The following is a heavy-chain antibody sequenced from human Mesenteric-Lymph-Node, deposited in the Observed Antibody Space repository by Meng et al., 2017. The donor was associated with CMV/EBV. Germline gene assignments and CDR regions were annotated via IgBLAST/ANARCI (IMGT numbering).Heavy chain of an antibody. CDR3: ARDLVDFWSGYLYYYYGMDV. V-gene: IGHV3-30*02. J-gene: IGHJ6*02. CDR1: GFTFTSYG. Sequence: GGSLRLSCEESGFTFTSYGMHWVRQAPGKGLEWVAFIRFDGSNRYYADSVKGRFTISRDNSKNTLHLQMNSLRAEDTAVYYCARDLVDFWSGYLYYYYGMDVWGQGTTVTVSS. CDR2: IRFDGSNR. D-gene: IGHD3-3*01.